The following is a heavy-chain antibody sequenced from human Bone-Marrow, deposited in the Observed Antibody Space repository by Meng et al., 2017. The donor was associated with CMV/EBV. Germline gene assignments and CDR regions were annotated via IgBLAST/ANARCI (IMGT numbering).Heavy chain of an antibody. CDR3: AKDRERGADYDFWSGYDMDV. CDR2: ISSSSSYI. V-gene: IGHV3-21*04. CDR1: GFTFSSYS. D-gene: IGHD3-3*01. J-gene: IGHJ6*02. Sequence: GESLKISCAASGFTFSSYSMNWVRQAPGKGLEWVSSISSSSSYIYCADSVKGRFTISRDNAKNSLYLQMNSLRAEDTAVYYCAKDRERGADYDFWSGYDMDVWGQGTTVTVSS.